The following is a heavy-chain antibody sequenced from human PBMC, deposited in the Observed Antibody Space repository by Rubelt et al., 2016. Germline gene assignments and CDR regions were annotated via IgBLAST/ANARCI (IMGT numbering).Heavy chain of an antibody. CDR3: AKDSRSQQLAYYYYYGMDV. CDR1: GFTFSSYA. V-gene: IGHV3-23*01. D-gene: IGHD6-13*01. Sequence: EVQLLESGGGLVQPGGSLRLSCAASGFTFSSYAMSWVRQAPGKGLEWVSAISGSGGSTYYADSVNGLFTISRDNSKNTLYLQMNSLRAEDTAVYYCAKDSRSQQLAYYYYYGMDVWGQGTTVTVSS. CDR2: ISGSGGST. J-gene: IGHJ6*02.